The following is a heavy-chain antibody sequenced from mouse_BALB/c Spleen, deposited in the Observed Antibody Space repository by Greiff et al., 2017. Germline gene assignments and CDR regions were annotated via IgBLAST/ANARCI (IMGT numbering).Heavy chain of an antibody. V-gene: IGHV5-6-5*01. CDR3: ARGGFAY. Sequence: VESGGGLVKPGGSLKLSCAASGFTFSSYAMSWVRQTPEKRLEWVASISSGGSTYYPDSVKGRFTISRDNARNILYLQMSSLRSEDTAMYYCARGGFAYWGQGTLVTVSA. CDR2: ISSGGST. J-gene: IGHJ3*01. CDR1: GFTFSSYA.